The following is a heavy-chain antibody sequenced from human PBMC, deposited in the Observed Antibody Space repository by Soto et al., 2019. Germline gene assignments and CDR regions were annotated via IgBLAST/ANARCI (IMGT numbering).Heavy chain of an antibody. CDR3: AIGPRMWLAGGGY. CDR2: INHSGIT. J-gene: IGHJ4*02. D-gene: IGHD6-19*01. Sequence: PSETLSLTCAVYGGSFSGYYWSWIRQPRWKGLECLGEINHSGITDYNPSLKNRITISIDTSKKQFSLKLISVTAAGTAVYYCAIGPRMWLAGGGYWGQGIQVTVSS. CDR1: GGSFSGYY. V-gene: IGHV4-34*01.